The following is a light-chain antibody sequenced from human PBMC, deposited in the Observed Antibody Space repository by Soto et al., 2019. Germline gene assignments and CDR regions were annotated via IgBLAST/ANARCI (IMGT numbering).Light chain of an antibody. CDR1: QSVSSN. Sequence: EKVMTQSPTLLSVSPGERATLSCRASQSVSSNLAWYQQKPGQAPRLLIYGVYTRAPGIPARFSGSGSGTEFTLTISRLEPEDFAVYYCQQYGSRGFGQGTKVDIK. CDR3: QQYGSRG. CDR2: GVY. J-gene: IGKJ1*01. V-gene: IGKV3D-15*01.